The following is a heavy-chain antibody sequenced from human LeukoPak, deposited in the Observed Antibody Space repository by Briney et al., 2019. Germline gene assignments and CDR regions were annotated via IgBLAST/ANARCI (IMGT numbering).Heavy chain of an antibody. CDR3: ARGDHCSGGSCYYIL. V-gene: IGHV4-34*01. CDR2: INHSGST. Sequence: SETLSLTCAVYGGSFSGYYWSWIRQPPGRGLEWIGEINHSGSTNYNPSLKSRVTISVDTSKNQLSLKLSSVTAADTAVYYCARGDHCSGGSCYYILWGQGTLVTVSS. J-gene: IGHJ4*02. CDR1: GGSFSGYY. D-gene: IGHD2-15*01.